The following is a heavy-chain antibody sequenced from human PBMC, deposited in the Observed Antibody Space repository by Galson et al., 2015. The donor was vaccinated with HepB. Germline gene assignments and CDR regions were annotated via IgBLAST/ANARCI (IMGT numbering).Heavy chain of an antibody. CDR2: IYYSGST. CDR3: ARDSWFGENYYGMDV. CDR1: GGSISSGGYY. J-gene: IGHJ6*02. Sequence: TLSLTCTVSGGSISSGGYYWSWIRQHPGKGLEWIGYIYYSGSTYYNPSLKSRVTISVDTSKNQFSLKLSSVTAADTAVYYCARDSWFGENYYGMDVWGQGTTVTASS. V-gene: IGHV4-31*03. D-gene: IGHD3-10*01.